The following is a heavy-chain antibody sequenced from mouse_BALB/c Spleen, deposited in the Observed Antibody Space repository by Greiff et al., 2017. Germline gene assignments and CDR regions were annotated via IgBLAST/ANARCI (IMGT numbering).Heavy chain of an antibody. D-gene: IGHD1-1*01. J-gene: IGHJ3*01. V-gene: IGHV1-14*01. CDR1: GYTFTSYV. CDR2: INPYNDGT. CDR3: ANYGSSYLFAY. Sequence: SGPELVKPGASVKMSCKASGYTFTSYVMHWVKQKPGQGLEWIGYINPYNDGTKYNEKFKGKATLTSDKSSSTAYMELSSLTSEDSAVYYCANYGSSYLFAYWGQGTLVTVSA.